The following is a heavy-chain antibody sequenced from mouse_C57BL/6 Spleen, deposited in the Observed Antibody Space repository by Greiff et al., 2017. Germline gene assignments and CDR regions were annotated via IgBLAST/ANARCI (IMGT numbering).Heavy chain of an antibody. CDR1: GYTFTSYW. V-gene: IGHV1-55*01. Sequence: QVQLQQPGAELVKPGASVKMSCKASGYTFTSYWITWVKQRPGQGLEWIGDIYPGSGSTNYNEKFKSKATLTVDTSSSTAYMQLSSLTSEDSAVYYCARGITYDYHWYFDVWGTGTTVTVSS. J-gene: IGHJ1*03. CDR2: IYPGSGST. CDR3: ARGITYDYHWYFDV. D-gene: IGHD2-4*01.